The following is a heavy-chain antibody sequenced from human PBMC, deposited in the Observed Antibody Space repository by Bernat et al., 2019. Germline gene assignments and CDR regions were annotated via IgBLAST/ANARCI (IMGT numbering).Heavy chain of an antibody. CDR3: ARGHCSSTSCHDASIKYFDY. Sequence: QVQLQQWGAGLLKPSETLSLTCAVYGGSFSGYYWSWIRQPPGKGLEWIGEINHSGSTNYNPSLKSRVTISVDTSKNQFSLKLSSVTAADTAVYYCARGHCSSTSCHDASIKYFDYWGQGTLVTVSS. CDR2: INHSGST. D-gene: IGHD2-2*01. J-gene: IGHJ4*02. V-gene: IGHV4-34*01. CDR1: GGSFSGYY.